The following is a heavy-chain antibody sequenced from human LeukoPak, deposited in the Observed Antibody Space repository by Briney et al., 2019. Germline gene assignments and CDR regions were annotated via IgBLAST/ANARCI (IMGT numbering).Heavy chain of an antibody. D-gene: IGHD4-11*01. Sequence: PSETLSLTCTVSGGSISSYYWSWIRQPPGKGLEWIGYIYYSGSTNYNPSLKSRVTISVDTSKNQFSLKLSSVTAADTAVYYCARSRNGLQYGLDVWGQGTTVTVSS. CDR2: IYYSGST. CDR3: ARSRNGLQYGLDV. V-gene: IGHV4-59*01. CDR1: GGSISSYY. J-gene: IGHJ6*02.